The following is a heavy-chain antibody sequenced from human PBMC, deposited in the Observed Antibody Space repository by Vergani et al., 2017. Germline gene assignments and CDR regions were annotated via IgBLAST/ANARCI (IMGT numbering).Heavy chain of an antibody. CDR1: GFSFNSYW. Sequence: DVHLAESGGGFFQPGGSLRLSCSASGFSFNSYWMHWVRQVPGKGLLWVSRIKSDGSITAYADSVKGRFTISRDNAQNTLYLQMNSLRVEDTGVYYCAREKNYGSGSISFYYYYGMDVWGQGTTVTVSS. D-gene: IGHD3-10*01. J-gene: IGHJ6*02. V-gene: IGHV3-74*03. CDR3: AREKNYGSGSISFYYYYGMDV. CDR2: IKSDGSIT.